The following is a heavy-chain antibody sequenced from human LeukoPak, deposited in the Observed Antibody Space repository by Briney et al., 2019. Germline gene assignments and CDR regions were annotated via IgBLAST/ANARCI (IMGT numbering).Heavy chain of an antibody. J-gene: IGHJ6*02. CDR3: ARGSEAAAADV. CDR1: GGSFSSGGYS. D-gene: IGHD2-15*01. V-gene: IGHV4-30-2*01. Sequence: PSETLSLTCAVSGGSFSSGGYSWSWIRQPPGKGLEWIGYIYHSGSTYYNPSLKSRVTISVDRSKNQFSLKLSSVTAADTAVYYCARGSEAAAADVWGQGTTVTVSS. CDR2: IYHSGST.